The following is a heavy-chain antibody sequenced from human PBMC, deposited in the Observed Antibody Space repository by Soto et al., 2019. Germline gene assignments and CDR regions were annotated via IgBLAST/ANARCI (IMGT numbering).Heavy chain of an antibody. CDR2: LNCNNGYT. Sequence: QVHLVQSGAEVKKPGASVKVSCEASGYIFTDYYIHWVRQAPGQGLEWLGWLNCNNGYTNYAQKFQRRVTMTRDTSITTAYMELSSLRPDDTAVYYCARDNDPDLYYHGMDVWGQGTTV. V-gene: IGHV1-2*02. D-gene: IGHD1-1*01. CDR1: GYIFTDYY. CDR3: ARDNDPDLYYHGMDV. J-gene: IGHJ6*02.